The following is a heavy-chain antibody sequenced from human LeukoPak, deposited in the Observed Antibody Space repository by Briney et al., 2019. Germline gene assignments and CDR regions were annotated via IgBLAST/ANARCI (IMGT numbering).Heavy chain of an antibody. D-gene: IGHD6-13*01. V-gene: IGHV3-49*04. CDR2: IRSKAYGGTT. J-gene: IGHJ4*02. CDR1: GFTFDDYG. CDR3: TADSSNPDGYFDY. Sequence: GGSLRLSCAASGFTFDDYGMSWVRQAPGKGLEWVGFIRSKAYGGTTEYAASVKGRFTISRDDSKSIAYLQMNSLKTEDTAVYYCTADSSNPDGYFDYWGQGTLVTVSS.